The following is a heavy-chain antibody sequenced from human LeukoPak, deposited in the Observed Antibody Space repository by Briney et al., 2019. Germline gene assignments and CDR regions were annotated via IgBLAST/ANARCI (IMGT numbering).Heavy chain of an antibody. J-gene: IGHJ4*02. Sequence: SETLSLTCTVSGGSISSGGYYWSWIRQHPGKGLEWIGYIYYSGSTYYNPSLKSRATISVDTSKNQFSLKLSSVTAADTAVYYCARGGGQGVCYYDYWGQGTLVTVSS. CDR2: IYYSGST. CDR1: GGSISSGGYY. D-gene: IGHD2-8*01. CDR3: ARGGGQGVCYYDY. V-gene: IGHV4-31*03.